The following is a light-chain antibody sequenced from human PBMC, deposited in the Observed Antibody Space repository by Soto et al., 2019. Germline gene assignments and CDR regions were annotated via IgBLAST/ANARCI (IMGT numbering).Light chain of an antibody. Sequence: DIQMTQSPSSLSASVGARVTITCRASESVSTYLNWYQQKPGKAPELLIYAASSLQSGVPSRFSGSGSGTDFTLTISSLQPEDCATYYCQQRYSTPVTFGQGTKVEIE. V-gene: IGKV1-39*01. CDR2: AAS. CDR3: QQRYSTPVT. CDR1: ESVSTY. J-gene: IGKJ1*01.